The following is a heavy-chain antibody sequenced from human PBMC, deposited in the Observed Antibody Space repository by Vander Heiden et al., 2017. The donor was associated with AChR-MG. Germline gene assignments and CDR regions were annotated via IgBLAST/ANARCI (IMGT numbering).Heavy chain of an antibody. J-gene: IGHJ2*01. CDR3: ARDRGDWYFDL. D-gene: IGHD3-16*01. CDR2: ISYDGSNK. V-gene: IGHV3-30-3*01. Sequence: QVQLVESGGGVVQPGRSLRLPCAASAFNFSSYAMHWVRQAPGKGLEWVAVISYDGSNKYYADSVKGRFTISRDNSKNTLYLQMNSLRAEDTAVYYCARDRGDWYFDLWGRGTLVTVSS. CDR1: AFNFSSYA.